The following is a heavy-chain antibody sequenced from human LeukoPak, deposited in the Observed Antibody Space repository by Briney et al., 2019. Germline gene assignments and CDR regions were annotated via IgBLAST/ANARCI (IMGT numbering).Heavy chain of an antibody. CDR2: IKSKSNNYET. V-gene: IGHV3-73*01. D-gene: IGHD6-19*01. CDR3: TLGYSSGRLGAFDV. CDR1: GFSFSGYI. Sequence: GGSLRLSCAASGFSFSGYIIHWVRQASGKGLEWIGRIKSKSNNYETAYAAPVQGRITISRDDSNHAAYLELSSLKTEDTAVYYCTLGYSSGRLGAFDVWGQGTMVTVSS. J-gene: IGHJ3*01.